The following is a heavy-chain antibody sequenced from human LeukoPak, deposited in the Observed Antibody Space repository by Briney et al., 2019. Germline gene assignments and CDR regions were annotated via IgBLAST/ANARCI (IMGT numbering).Heavy chain of an antibody. Sequence: ASVKVSCKASGYTFTGYYMHWVRQAPGQGLEWMGWINPNSGGTNYAQKFQGRVTMTRDTSISTAYMELSRLRSDDTAVYYCARGLIVVVVAADYWGQGTLVTVSP. J-gene: IGHJ4*02. V-gene: IGHV1-2*02. D-gene: IGHD2-15*01. CDR3: ARGLIVVVVAADY. CDR2: INPNSGGT. CDR1: GYTFTGYY.